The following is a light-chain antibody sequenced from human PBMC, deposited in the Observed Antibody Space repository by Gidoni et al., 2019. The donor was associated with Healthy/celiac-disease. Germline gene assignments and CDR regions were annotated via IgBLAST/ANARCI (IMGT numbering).Light chain of an antibody. CDR1: QSISSW. CDR3: QQYNSYSAT. CDR2: KAS. J-gene: IGKJ2*01. Sequence: DIQMTQSPSTLSASVGDRVTITCRASQSISSWLAWYQQKPGKAPKLLIYKASILESGVPSRFSGSGSGTEFTLTISSLQPDDFATYYCQQYNSYSATFGQGTKLEIK. V-gene: IGKV1-5*03.